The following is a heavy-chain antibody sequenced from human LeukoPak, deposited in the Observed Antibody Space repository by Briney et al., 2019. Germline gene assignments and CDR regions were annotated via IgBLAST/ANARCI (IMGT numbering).Heavy chain of an antibody. D-gene: IGHD2-15*01. V-gene: IGHV3-23*01. CDR3: ATRELPPLYMDV. CDR2: ISGSGGST. CDR1: GFTFSSYA. J-gene: IGHJ6*03. Sequence: PGGSLRLSCAASGFTFSSYAMSWVRQAPGKGLEWVSAISGSGGSTYCADSVKGRFTISRDNSKNTLYLQMNGLRAEDTAVYYCATRELPPLYMDVWGKGTTVTVSS.